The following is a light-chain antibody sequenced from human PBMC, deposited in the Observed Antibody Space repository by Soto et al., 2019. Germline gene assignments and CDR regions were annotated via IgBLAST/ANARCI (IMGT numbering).Light chain of an antibody. CDR2: GAT. Sequence: EIVLTQSPGTLSLSPGERATLSCRASQSVSGNYLAWYQQKLGQAPRLLIYGATSRATGIPDRFSGSVSGTDLPLTISRLEPEDFAVYYCQQYGRSATFTFGPGTKVDIK. CDR1: QSVSGNY. V-gene: IGKV3-20*01. J-gene: IGKJ3*01. CDR3: QQYGRSATFT.